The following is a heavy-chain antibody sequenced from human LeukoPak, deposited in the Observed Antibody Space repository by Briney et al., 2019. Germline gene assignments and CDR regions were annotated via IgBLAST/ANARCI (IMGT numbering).Heavy chain of an antibody. D-gene: IGHD6-13*01. V-gene: IGHV1-46*01. CDR3: AREGAAAGTLDYYYGIDV. Sequence: ASVKVSFKASGYTFTSYYIHWVRQAPGQGLEWMGIINPSGGSTSYAQKFQGRVTMTRDTSTSTVYMELSSLRSEDTAVYYCAREGAAAGTLDYYYGIDVWGQGTTVTVSS. CDR1: GYTFTSYY. J-gene: IGHJ6*02. CDR2: INPSGGST.